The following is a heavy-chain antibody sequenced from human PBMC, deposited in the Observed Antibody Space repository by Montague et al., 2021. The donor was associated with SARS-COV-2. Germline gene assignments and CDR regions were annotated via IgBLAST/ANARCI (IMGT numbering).Heavy chain of an antibody. CDR3: AREGGWLSRGSYYFDY. J-gene: IGHJ4*02. Sequence: SETLSLTCSVTGYSIGSGYYWGWIRQSPGRGLEWIGTVHHSEGSYYNPSLKSRVTISVDPSKNQFSLKLISVTAADTAVYYCAREGGWLSRGSYYFDYWGQGTLVTVSS. CDR2: VHHSEGS. V-gene: IGHV4-38-2*02. CDR1: GYSIGSGYY. D-gene: IGHD3-22*01.